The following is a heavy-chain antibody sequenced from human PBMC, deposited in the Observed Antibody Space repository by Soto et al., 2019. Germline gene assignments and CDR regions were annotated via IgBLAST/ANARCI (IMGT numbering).Heavy chain of an antibody. CDR1: GGSISSGDYY. Sequence: SETLSLTCTVSGGSISSGDYYWSWIRQPPGKGLEWIGYIYYSGSTYYNPSLKSRVTMSVDTSKNQFSLKLSSVTAADTAVYYCARVIPYYYGSGSYHTYFDYWGQGTLVTVSS. J-gene: IGHJ4*02. CDR2: IYYSGST. CDR3: ARVIPYYYGSGSYHTYFDY. D-gene: IGHD3-10*01. V-gene: IGHV4-30-4*01.